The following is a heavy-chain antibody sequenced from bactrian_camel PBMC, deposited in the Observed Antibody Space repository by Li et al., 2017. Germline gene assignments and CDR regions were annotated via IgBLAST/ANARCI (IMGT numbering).Heavy chain of an antibody. CDR1: VNIPSHTC. Sequence: HVQLVESGGDLMQPGGSLRLSCVASVNIPSHTCVAWFRQAPGKGLEWVTTIYSDGTLTYYPDSVKGRFTISRDNAKNTVYLQMNTLKPEDTAMYYCAADLNWGAYCGLMRAADFRYWGQGTQVTVS. D-gene: IGHD1*01. CDR2: IYSDGTLT. J-gene: IGHJ6*01. V-gene: IGHV3S6*01. CDR3: AADLNWGAYCGLMRAADFRY.